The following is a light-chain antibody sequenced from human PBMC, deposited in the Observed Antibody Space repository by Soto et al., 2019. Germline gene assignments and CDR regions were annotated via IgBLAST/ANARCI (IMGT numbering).Light chain of an antibody. CDR2: AAS. CDR1: QGINIW. V-gene: IGKV1-12*01. CDR3: QQTNTFPIT. Sequence: DIQMTQSPSSVSASVGDRVTITCRASQGINIWLAWYQQKPGKAPKLLIYAASSLQSGVPSRLSGSGSGTDFTLTISSLQPEDFASYYCQQTNTFPITFGQGTRLEIK. J-gene: IGKJ5*01.